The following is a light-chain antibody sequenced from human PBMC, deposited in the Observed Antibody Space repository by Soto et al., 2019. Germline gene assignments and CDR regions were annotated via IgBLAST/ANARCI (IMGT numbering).Light chain of an antibody. J-gene: IGKJ1*01. V-gene: IGKV3-20*01. CDR2: GAS. Sequence: EIVLTPSPGTLSPSPGERATPSCRASQSVSNNYLAWYQQKPGQAPRLLIYGASNRATGIPDRFSGSGSGTDFTLTISRLEPEDFAVYYCQQYGSSGTFGQGTKVDIK. CDR1: QSVSNNY. CDR3: QQYGSSGT.